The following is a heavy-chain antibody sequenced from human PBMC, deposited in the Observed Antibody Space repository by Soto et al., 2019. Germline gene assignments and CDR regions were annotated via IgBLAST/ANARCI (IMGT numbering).Heavy chain of an antibody. CDR1: GGTFSTSA. D-gene: IGHD3-3*02. V-gene: IGHV1-69*12. CDR3: ARDKDRQQLGGNYYYILDV. J-gene: IGHJ6*02. Sequence: QVQLMQSGAEVKKPGSSVKVSCKASGGTFSTSAISWVRQAPGEGLEWVGGIMPVFATPDYAQKFQGRVTISAAESTTTAYLELTSLTPDDTAVYYCARDKDRQQLGGNYYYILDVWGQGTAITVSS. CDR2: IMPVFATP.